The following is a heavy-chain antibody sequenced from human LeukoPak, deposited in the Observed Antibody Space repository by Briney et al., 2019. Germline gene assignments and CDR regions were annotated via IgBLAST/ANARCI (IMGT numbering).Heavy chain of an antibody. CDR2: INHSGST. V-gene: IGHV4-34*01. Sequence: SETLSLTCAVYGGSFSGYYWSWIRQPPGKGLEWIGEINHSGSTNYNPSLKSRVTISVDTSKNQFSLKLSSVTAADTAVYYCARYQGAHFDYWGQGTLVTVSS. D-gene: IGHD1-26*01. J-gene: IGHJ4*02. CDR1: GGSFSGYY. CDR3: ARYQGAHFDY.